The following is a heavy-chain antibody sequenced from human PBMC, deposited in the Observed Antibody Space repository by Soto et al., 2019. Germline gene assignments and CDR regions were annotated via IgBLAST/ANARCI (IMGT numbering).Heavy chain of an antibody. CDR2: TYYGASS. Sequence: SETLSLTCAVSGYSISSGYYGGWIRQPPGKGLEWLGTTYYGASSYYNPSLRRRITILLDASTNQLSLKLSSVTAADTAVYFCVRVAGSASWYETDSWGQGILVTVSS. V-gene: IGHV4-38-2*01. CDR3: VRVAGSASWYETDS. J-gene: IGHJ4*02. CDR1: GYSISSGYY. D-gene: IGHD6-13*01.